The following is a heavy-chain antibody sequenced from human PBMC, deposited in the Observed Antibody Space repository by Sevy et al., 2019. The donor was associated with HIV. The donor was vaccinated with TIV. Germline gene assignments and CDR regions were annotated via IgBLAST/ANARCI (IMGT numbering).Heavy chain of an antibody. V-gene: IGHV1-2*02. CDR1: GYTFTGYY. CDR3: VRDDRDGYFEY. Sequence: ASVKVSCKASGYTFTGYYMHWMRHAPGQGLEWMGWINPDSGGPIYAPKFQGRVTLTRDTSISTAYMDLSRLKSDDTAVYYCVRDDRDGYFEYWGQGTLVTVSS. J-gene: IGHJ4*02. CDR2: INPDSGGP.